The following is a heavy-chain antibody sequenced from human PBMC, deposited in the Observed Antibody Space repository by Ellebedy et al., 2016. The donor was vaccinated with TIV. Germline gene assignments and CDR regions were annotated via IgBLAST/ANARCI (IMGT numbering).Heavy chain of an antibody. D-gene: IGHD6-13*01. CDR3: ARLGVIAAAGASDY. CDR1: GFTVSSNY. Sequence: GESLKISCAASGFTVSSNYMNWVRQAPGKGLEWVSSISSSSSYIYYADSVKGRFTTSRDNAENSLYLQMNSLRAEDTAVYYCARLGVIAAAGASDYWGQGTLVIVSS. J-gene: IGHJ4*02. V-gene: IGHV3-21*04. CDR2: ISSSSSYI.